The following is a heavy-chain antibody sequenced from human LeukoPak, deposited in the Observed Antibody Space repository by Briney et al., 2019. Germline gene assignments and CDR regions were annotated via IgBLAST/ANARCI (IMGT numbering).Heavy chain of an antibody. CDR1: GYTFTSYG. CDR2: ISAYNGNT. CDR3: ARGDGYCGGDCYPFFDY. V-gene: IGHV1-18*01. D-gene: IGHD2-21*02. Sequence: GASVKVSCKAAGYTFTSYGISWVRQAPGQGLEWMGWISAYNGNTNYAQKLQGRVTMTTDTSTSTAYMELRSLRSDDTAVYYCARGDGYCGGDCYPFFDYWGQGTLVTVSS. J-gene: IGHJ4*02.